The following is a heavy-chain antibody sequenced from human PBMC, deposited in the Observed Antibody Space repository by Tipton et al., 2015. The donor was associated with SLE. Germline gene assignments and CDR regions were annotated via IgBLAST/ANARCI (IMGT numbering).Heavy chain of an antibody. J-gene: IGHJ4*02. Sequence: TLSLTCIVSCGSIKNHYWSWIRQAPGMGLEWIGYIYYSGGTNYNPSLKSRVTMSVDTSKNQFSLKLTSLTAADTALYYCARNKAVAGTVIEYWGPGTLVTVSS. D-gene: IGHD6-19*01. CDR3: ARNKAVAGTVIEY. CDR1: CGSIKNHY. CDR2: IYYSGGT. V-gene: IGHV4-59*11.